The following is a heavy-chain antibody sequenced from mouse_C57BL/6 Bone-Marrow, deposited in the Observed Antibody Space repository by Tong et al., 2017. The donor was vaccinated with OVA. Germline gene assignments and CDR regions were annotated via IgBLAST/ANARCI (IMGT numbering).Heavy chain of an antibody. D-gene: IGHD2-3*01. CDR3: ARRHYDGYYFYAMDY. J-gene: IGHJ4*01. CDR2: ISGGGGNT. V-gene: IGHV5-9*01. Sequence: EVQLQESGGGLVQPGESLKLSCAASGFTFSSYTMSWVSQTPEKRLEWVATISGGGGNTYYPDSVKGRFTISRDNAKNTMYLQMSSLRSEDTALYYCARRHYDGYYFYAMDYWGQGTSVTVSS. CDR1: GFTFSSYT.